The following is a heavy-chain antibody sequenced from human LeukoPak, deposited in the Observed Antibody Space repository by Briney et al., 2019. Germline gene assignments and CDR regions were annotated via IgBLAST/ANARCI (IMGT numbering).Heavy chain of an antibody. CDR2: ISGSGGNT. D-gene: IGHD5-12*01. CDR1: GFTFSNYA. Sequence: PGGSLRLSCAASGFTFSNYAMSWVRQAPGKELEWVSAISGSGGNTHYADSLKGRFTISRDNSKNTLFLQMNSLRAEDTAVYYCAKDHMPYSGYDYVYYYYGMDVWGQGTTVTVSS. J-gene: IGHJ6*02. V-gene: IGHV3-23*01. CDR3: AKDHMPYSGYDYVYYYYGMDV.